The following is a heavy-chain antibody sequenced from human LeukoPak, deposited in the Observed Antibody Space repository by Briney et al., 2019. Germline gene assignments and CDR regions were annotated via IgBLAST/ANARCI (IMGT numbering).Heavy chain of an antibody. J-gene: IGHJ4*02. V-gene: IGHV3-30-3*01. CDR2: ISYDGSNK. Sequence: GGSLRLSCAASGFTFSSYWMSWVRQAPGKGLEWVAVISYDGSNKYYADSVKGRFTISRDNSKNTLYLQMNSLRAEDTAVYYCAREPYYYGSGSYGPFDYWGQGTLVTVSS. CDR3: AREPYYYGSGSYGPFDY. CDR1: GFTFSSYW. D-gene: IGHD3-10*01.